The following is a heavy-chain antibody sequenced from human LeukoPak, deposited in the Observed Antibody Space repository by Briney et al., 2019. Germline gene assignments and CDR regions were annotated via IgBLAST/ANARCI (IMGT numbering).Heavy chain of an antibody. D-gene: IGHD1-26*01. V-gene: IGHV3-23*01. Sequence: PGGSLRLSCGASGFAFSNFAMSWVRQAPGKGLDWVSVISGSGDSTYYADSVKGRFTISRDNSKNTMYLQLNSLGADDTAVYYCAKDSSRVSGNYDYFDYWGQGAPVTVSS. CDR3: AKDSSRVSGNYDYFDY. CDR2: ISGSGDST. CDR1: GFAFSNFA. J-gene: IGHJ4*02.